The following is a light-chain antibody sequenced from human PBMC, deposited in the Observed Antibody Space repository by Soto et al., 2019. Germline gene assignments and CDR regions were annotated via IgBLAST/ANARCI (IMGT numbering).Light chain of an antibody. Sequence: EIVITQSPATLSVSPGERATLNCRASESVSSQLAWYQPKPGQAPRLLIYSTSNTATGIPDRLSVSGSGTVFTLPIRRLEPEDSALYYCQQYGRSQTFGQGTKVDIK. CDR1: ESVSSQ. V-gene: IGKV3-20*01. CDR2: STS. CDR3: QQYGRSQT. J-gene: IGKJ1*01.